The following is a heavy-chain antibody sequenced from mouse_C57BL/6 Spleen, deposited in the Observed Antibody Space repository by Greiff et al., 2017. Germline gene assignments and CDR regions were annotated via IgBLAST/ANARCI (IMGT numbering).Heavy chain of an antibody. V-gene: IGHV1-62-2*01. CDR3: ARREAYCGYPPYFDD. Sequence: QVQLQQSGAELVKPGASVKLSCKASGYTFTEYTIHWVKQRSGQGLEWIGWFYPGSGSIKYNEKFKDKATLTADKSYSTVYMELSRLTSEDAAVXFCARREAYCGYPPYFDDWGQGTALTVSS. CDR2: FYPGSGSI. D-gene: IGHD2-9*01. J-gene: IGHJ2*01. CDR1: GYTFTEYT.